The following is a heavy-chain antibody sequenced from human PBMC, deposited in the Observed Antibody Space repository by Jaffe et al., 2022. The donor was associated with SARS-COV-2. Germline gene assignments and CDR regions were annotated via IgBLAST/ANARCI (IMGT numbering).Heavy chain of an antibody. Sequence: EVQLLESGGGLVQPGGSLRLSCAASGFTFSSYAMSWVRQAPGKGLEWVSAISGSGGSTYYADSVKGRFTISRDNSKNTLYLQMNSLRAEDTAVYYCAKEEGEDIAGGYYYYGMDVWGQGTTVTVSS. CDR1: GFTFSSYA. CDR3: AKEEGEDIAGGYYYYGMDV. CDR2: ISGSGGST. V-gene: IGHV3-23*01. J-gene: IGHJ6*02. D-gene: IGHD5-12*01.